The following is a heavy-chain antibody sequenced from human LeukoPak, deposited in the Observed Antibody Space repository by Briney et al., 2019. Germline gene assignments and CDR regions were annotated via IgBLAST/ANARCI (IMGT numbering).Heavy chain of an antibody. CDR2: ISAYNNGYT. D-gene: IGHD3-22*01. Sequence: ASVKVSCKASGYTFTSYGISWVRQAPGQGLEWMGWISAYNNGYTNHTQKLQGRVTMTTDTSTSTAYMDLRSLRSDDTAVYYCARDGHSSGYYQTDAFHIWGQGTMVTVSS. J-gene: IGHJ3*02. CDR1: GYTFTSYG. CDR3: ARDGHSSGYYQTDAFHI. V-gene: IGHV1-18*01.